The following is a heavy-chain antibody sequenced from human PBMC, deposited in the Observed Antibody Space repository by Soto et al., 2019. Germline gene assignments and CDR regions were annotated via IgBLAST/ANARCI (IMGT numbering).Heavy chain of an antibody. CDR1: GGSITNYY. CDR2: IHSSGNT. J-gene: IGHJ4*02. D-gene: IGHD1-26*01. CDR3: ARHVGKWAFDD. V-gene: IGHV4-59*08. Sequence: QVQLQESGPGLVKPSETLSLICTVSGGSITNYYWSWIRQPPGKGLEWIGNIHSSGNTMYNPSLNSPVPRSVDPPKDQFSLKMTSVTAADTAVYYCARHVGKWAFDDWGQGTLVTVSS.